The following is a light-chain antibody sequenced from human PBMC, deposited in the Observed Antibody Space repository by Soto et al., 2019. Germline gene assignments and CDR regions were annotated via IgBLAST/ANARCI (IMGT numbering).Light chain of an antibody. Sequence: VMTQSPATLSVSPGERATLSCRASQSFSSNVAWYQQKPGQAPRLLVHSASTRAPGIPDRFSASGAGTDLTLTISRLEPEDSAVYYCQQYSASPRTFGPATKVDIK. CDR2: SAS. J-gene: IGKJ3*01. CDR3: QQYSASPRT. V-gene: IGKV3D-15*01. CDR1: QSFSSN.